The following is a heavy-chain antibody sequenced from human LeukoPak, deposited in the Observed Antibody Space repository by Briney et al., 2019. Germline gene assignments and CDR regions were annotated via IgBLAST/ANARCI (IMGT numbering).Heavy chain of an antibody. D-gene: IGHD6-13*01. CDR3: ARERAAAGPNWFDP. J-gene: IGHJ5*02. CDR1: GFTFSSYG. Sequence: GGSLRLSCAASGFTFSSYGMHWVRQAPGKGLEWVSGINWNGGSTGYADSVKGRFTISRDNAKNSLYLQMNSLRAEDTALYYCARERAAAGPNWFDPWGQGTLVTVSS. CDR2: INWNGGST. V-gene: IGHV3-20*04.